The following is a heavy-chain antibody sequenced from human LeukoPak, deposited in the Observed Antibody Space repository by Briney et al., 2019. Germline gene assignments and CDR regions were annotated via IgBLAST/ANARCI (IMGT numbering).Heavy chain of an antibody. J-gene: IGHJ4*02. CDR2: IWNDGSET. V-gene: IGHV3-33*01. CDR3: ARDMGRAWYGPPDY. Sequence: PGGSLRLSCAASGFIFSNYGMHWVRQAPGKRLEWVAVIWNDGSETFHADSVKGRFRIARDNSKNTLYLQMNSLRAEDTAVYFCARDMGRAWYGPPDYWGQGTLVTV. D-gene: IGHD6-13*01. CDR1: GFIFSNYG.